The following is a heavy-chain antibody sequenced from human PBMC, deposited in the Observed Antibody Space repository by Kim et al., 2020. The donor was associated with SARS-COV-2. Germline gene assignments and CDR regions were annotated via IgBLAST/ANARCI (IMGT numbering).Heavy chain of an antibody. V-gene: IGHV3-43*02. CDR2: ISGDGGST. CDR1: GFTFDDYA. CDR3: AKEGAPYYYDSSGYYYDY. D-gene: IGHD3-22*01. Sequence: GGSLRLSCAASGFTFDDYAMHWVRQAPGKGLEWVSLISGDGGSTYYADSVKGRFTISRDNSKNSLYLQMNSLRTEDTALYYCAKEGAPYYYDSSGYYYDYWGQGTLVTVSS. J-gene: IGHJ4*02.